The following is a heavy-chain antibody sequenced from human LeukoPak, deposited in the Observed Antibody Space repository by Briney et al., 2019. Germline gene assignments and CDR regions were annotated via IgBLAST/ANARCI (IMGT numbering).Heavy chain of an antibody. CDR3: ARADSSGYSLDENFDY. J-gene: IGHJ4*02. CDR1: GGTLSSYA. V-gene: IGHV1-69*04. CDR2: IIPISGIV. D-gene: IGHD3-22*01. Sequence: SVKVSCKASGGTLSSYAINWVRQAPGQGLEWIGRIIPISGIVNYAQNFQGRVTITADKSTNTAYMELSSLRSEDTAFYYCARADSSGYSLDENFDYWGQGTLVTVSS.